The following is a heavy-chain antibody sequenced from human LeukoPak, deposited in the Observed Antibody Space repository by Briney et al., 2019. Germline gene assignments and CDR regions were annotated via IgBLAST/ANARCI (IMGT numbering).Heavy chain of an antibody. V-gene: IGHV4-30-2*01. Sequence: PSQTLSLTYAVSGGSISSDGYSWSWIRQPPGKGLEWIGYIYHSGSTYYNPSLKSRVTISVDRSKNQFSLKLSSVTAADTAVYYCARAGGDSSGCSVFDYWGQGTLVTVSS. CDR2: IYHSGST. D-gene: IGHD3-22*01. J-gene: IGHJ4*02. CDR1: GGSISSDGYS. CDR3: ARAGGDSSGCSVFDY.